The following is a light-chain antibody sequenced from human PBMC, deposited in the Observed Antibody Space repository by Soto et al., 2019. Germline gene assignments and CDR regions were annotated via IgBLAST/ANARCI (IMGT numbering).Light chain of an antibody. CDR2: DAS. V-gene: IGKV3-11*01. J-gene: IGKJ1*01. CDR1: QSVNTS. Sequence: EIVWKQSPATLSLSPGEGVPLSCRASQSVNTSFAWYQQKPGQAPRLLIYDASSRATGIPARFSGSGSGTDFTLTISSLEPEDFAIYYCQQRSSWPLTFGHGTRVEI. CDR3: QQRSSWPLT.